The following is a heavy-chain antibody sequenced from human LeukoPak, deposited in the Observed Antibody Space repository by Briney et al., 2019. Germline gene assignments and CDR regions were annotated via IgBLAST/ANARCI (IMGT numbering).Heavy chain of an antibody. CDR3: AKEIRDRGPFDY. Sequence: GGSLRLSCAASGLIFSTYGMNWVRQAPGKGLEWVSAISGSGTRTYYADSVKGRFTISRDSSKNTLYLQMNSLRAEDTAIYYCAKEIRDRGPFDYWGQGTLVTVSS. CDR2: ISGSGTRT. V-gene: IGHV3-23*01. J-gene: IGHJ4*02. CDR1: GLIFSTYG.